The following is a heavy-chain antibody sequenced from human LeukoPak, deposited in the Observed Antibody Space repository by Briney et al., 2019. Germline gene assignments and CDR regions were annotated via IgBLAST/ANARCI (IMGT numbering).Heavy chain of an antibody. J-gene: IGHJ3*02. CDR3: ARHGRAFDI. Sequence: SETLSLACTVSGGSISSYYWSWIRQPPGKGLEWIGYIYYSGSTNYNPSLKSRVTISVDTSKNQFSLKLSSVTAADTAVYYCARHGRAFDIWGQGTMVTVSS. CDR1: GGSISSYY. CDR2: IYYSGST. V-gene: IGHV4-59*08.